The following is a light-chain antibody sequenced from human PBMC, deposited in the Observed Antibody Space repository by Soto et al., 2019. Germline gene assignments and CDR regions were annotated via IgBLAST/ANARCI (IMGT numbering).Light chain of an antibody. CDR2: GAS. J-gene: IGKJ1*01. CDR3: QQYGT. CDR1: QSVSSN. V-gene: IGKV3-15*01. Sequence: EIVMTQSPATLSVSPGERATLSCRASQSVSSNLAWYQQKPGQAPRLLIYGASTRATGIPARFSGSGSGTQCTLTISSTQSEEFAVYYCQQYGTFGQGTKVEIK.